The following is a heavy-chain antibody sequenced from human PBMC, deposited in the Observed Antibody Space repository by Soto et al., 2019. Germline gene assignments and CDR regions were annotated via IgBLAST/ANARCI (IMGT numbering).Heavy chain of an antibody. J-gene: IGHJ3*02. Sequence: GGSLRLSCAASGFTFSSYAMHWVRQAPGKGLEWVAVISYDGSNKYYADSVKGRFTISRDNSKNTLYLQMNSLRAEDTAVYYCAREIYYDFWSGPLDDAFDIWGQGTMVTVSS. CDR3: AREIYYDFWSGPLDDAFDI. V-gene: IGHV3-30-3*01. CDR2: ISYDGSNK. CDR1: GFTFSSYA. D-gene: IGHD3-3*01.